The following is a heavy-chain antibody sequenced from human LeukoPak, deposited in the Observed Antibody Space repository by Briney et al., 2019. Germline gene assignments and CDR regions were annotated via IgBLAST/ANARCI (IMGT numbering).Heavy chain of an antibody. CDR2: IYYSGST. D-gene: IGHD3-3*01. J-gene: IGHJ4*02. Sequence: SETLSLTCTVSGGSISSYYWSWIRQPPGKGLEWIGYIYYSGSTNYNPSLKSRVTISVDTSKNQFSLKLSTVTAADTAVYYCARTYYDFRSGYYSSFYFDYWGQGTLVTVSS. CDR1: GGSISSYY. CDR3: ARTYYDFRSGYYSSFYFDY. V-gene: IGHV4-59*08.